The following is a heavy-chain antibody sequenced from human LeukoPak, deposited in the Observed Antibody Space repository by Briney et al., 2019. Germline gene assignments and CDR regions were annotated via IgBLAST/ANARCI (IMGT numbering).Heavy chain of an antibody. CDR1: GFTFSSYR. V-gene: IGHV3-21*01. J-gene: IGHJ4*02. CDR3: ARVGIAVAAYEGNY. D-gene: IGHD6-19*01. CDR2: ISSSSSYI. Sequence: GRSLRLSCAASGFTFSSYRMNWVRQAPGKGLEWVSSISSSSSYIYYADSVKGRFTISRDNAKNSLYLQMNSLRAEDTAVYYCARVGIAVAAYEGNYWGQGTLVTVSS.